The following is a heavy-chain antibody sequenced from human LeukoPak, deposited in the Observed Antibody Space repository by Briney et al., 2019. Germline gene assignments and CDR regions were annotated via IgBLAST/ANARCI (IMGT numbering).Heavy chain of an antibody. J-gene: IGHJ4*02. D-gene: IGHD1-26*01. CDR3: ATQWEPYYFDY. CDR1: GFTVSSNY. Sequence: GGSLRLSCAASGFTVSSNYMSWVRQAPGKGLEWVSVIYSGGSTYYADSVKGRFTISRDNSKNTLYLQMNSLRAEDTAVYYCATQWEPYYFDYWGQRTLVTVSS. CDR2: IYSGGST. V-gene: IGHV3-53*01.